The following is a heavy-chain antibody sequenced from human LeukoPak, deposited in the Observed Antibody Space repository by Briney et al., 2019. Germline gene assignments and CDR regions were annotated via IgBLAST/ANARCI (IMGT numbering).Heavy chain of an antibody. D-gene: IGHD6-19*01. Sequence: GGSLRLSCVAFGFPFSSYGMHWVRQAPGKGPEWVAVIWSVGGAEYYADSVKGRFTISRDNSKNMLFLQMSSLRAEDTAVYYCARALAVAGTGGFDPWGQGTLVTVSS. CDR3: ARALAVAGTGGFDP. J-gene: IGHJ5*02. CDR2: IWSVGGAE. V-gene: IGHV3-33*01. CDR1: GFPFSSYG.